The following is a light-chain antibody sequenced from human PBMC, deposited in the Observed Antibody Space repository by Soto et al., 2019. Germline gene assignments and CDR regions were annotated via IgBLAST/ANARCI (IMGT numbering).Light chain of an antibody. J-gene: IGKJ2*01. CDR1: QSVSSY. Sequence: EIVLTQSPATLSLSPGERATLSCRASQSVSSYLAWYQQKPGQAPRLLIYDASNRATGIPARFSGSGSGTDFTLTISSLEPEDCAVYYCQQRSNWPRTFGQGTKLVIK. CDR2: DAS. V-gene: IGKV3-11*01. CDR3: QQRSNWPRT.